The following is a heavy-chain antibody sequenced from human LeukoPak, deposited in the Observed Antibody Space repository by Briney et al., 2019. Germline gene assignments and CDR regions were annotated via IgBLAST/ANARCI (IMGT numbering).Heavy chain of an antibody. CDR2: IGIDSVNT. CDR1: GFTFSEYS. Sequence: GGSLRLSCAASGFTFSEYSMNWVRQAPGKGREWSSYIGIDSVNTNYADSVKGRFTISGDKAKNSLYLQMNSLRVEDTAVYYCARDYKYAFDNWGQGTLVTVSS. D-gene: IGHD5-24*01. V-gene: IGHV3-48*01. J-gene: IGHJ4*02. CDR3: ARDYKYAFDN.